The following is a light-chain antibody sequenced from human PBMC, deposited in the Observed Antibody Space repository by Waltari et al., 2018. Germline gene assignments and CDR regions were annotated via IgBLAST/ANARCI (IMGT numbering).Light chain of an antibody. Sequence: DIQLTQSPSTLSASVGARVTITCRASQSLNNWLAWYQQRPGKPPKSLIFKASNLASGVPSRFSGSGSGTEFTLTISSLQPDDFATYYCQQYNSGTLTFGGGTKVEIK. J-gene: IGKJ4*01. CDR1: QSLNNW. CDR3: QQYNSGTLT. V-gene: IGKV1-5*03. CDR2: KAS.